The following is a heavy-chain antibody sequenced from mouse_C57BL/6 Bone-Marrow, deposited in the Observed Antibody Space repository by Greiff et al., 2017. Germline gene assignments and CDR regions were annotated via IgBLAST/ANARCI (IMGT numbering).Heavy chain of an antibody. Sequence: EVKLMESGGGLVQPKGSLKLSCAASGFSFNTYAMNWVRQAPGKGLEWVARIRSKSNNYATYYADSVKDRFTISRDDSESMLYLQMNNVKTEDTAMYYCVRQGYYYGGNYFDYWGQGTTLTVSS. CDR3: VRQGYYYGGNYFDY. D-gene: IGHD1-1*01. V-gene: IGHV10-1*01. CDR2: IRSKSNNYAT. CDR1: GFSFNTYA. J-gene: IGHJ2*01.